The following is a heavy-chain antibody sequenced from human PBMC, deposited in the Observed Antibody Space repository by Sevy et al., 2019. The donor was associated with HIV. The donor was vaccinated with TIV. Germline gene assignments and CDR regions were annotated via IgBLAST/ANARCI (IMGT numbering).Heavy chain of an antibody. V-gene: IGHV3-30*18. Sequence: GSLRLSCAASGFTFSSYGRHWVRQAPGKGLEWVAVISHDGSNKYYADSVKGRFTISRDNSKDTRYLQMNSLRAEDTAVFYCAKDLPPYYGMDVWGQGTTVTVSS. CDR3: AKDLPPYYGMDV. J-gene: IGHJ6*02. CDR1: GFTFSSYG. CDR2: ISHDGSNK.